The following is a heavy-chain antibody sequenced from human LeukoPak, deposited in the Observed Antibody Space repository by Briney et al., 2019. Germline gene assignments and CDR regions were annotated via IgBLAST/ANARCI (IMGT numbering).Heavy chain of an antibody. V-gene: IGHV3-33*01. D-gene: IGHD4-17*01. CDR1: AFTFSSYG. J-gene: IGHJ4*02. CDR3: ARDHPEYGDAAFDY. CDR2: IWYDGSNK. Sequence: GGSLRLSCAASAFTFSSYGMHWVRQAPGKGLEWVAVIWYDGSNKYYADSVKGRFTISRDNSKNTLYLQMNSLRAEDTAVYYCARDHPEYGDAAFDYWGQGTLVTVSS.